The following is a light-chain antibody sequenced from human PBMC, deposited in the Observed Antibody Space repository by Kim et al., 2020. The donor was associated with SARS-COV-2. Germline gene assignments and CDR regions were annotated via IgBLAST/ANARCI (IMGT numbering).Light chain of an antibody. CDR3: SSYTTSNTLV. Sequence: GQSITISCTGTSSDVGGYNYVSWYQQHPGKAPKLMIYDVSNRPSGVSTRFSGSKSDNTASLTISGLQTEDEADYYCSSYTTSNTLVFGGGTQLTVL. J-gene: IGLJ2*01. CDR1: SSDVGGYNY. V-gene: IGLV2-14*03. CDR2: DVS.